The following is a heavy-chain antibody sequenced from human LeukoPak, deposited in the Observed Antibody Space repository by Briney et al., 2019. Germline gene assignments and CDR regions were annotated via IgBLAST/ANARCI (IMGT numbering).Heavy chain of an antibody. V-gene: IGHV1-2*02. D-gene: IGHD4-11*01. CDR1: GYTFTACY. CDR2: INPNTGDT. Sequence: ASVKVSCKASGYTFTACYIHWVRQAPGQGLEWMGWINPNTGDTRYSQKFQGGVTMTRDTSITTAYMELNRLSYDDTAVYYCARNHEIYSNYDWFDPWGQGTLVTVSS. CDR3: ARNHEIYSNYDWFDP. J-gene: IGHJ5*02.